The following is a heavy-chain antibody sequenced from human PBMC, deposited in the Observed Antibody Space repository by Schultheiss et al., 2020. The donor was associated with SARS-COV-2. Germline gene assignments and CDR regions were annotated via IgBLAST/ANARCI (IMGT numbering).Heavy chain of an antibody. Sequence: GESLKISCAGSGFTFSDYYMSWIRQAPGKGLEWVSYISSSSNPICYADSVKGRFTISRDNAKNSLYLQMNSLRAEDTAVYYCARDTVRDPWGQGTLVTVSS. CDR1: GFTFSDYY. D-gene: IGHD3-10*01. J-gene: IGHJ5*02. CDR3: ARDTVRDP. V-gene: IGHV3-11*04. CDR2: ISSSSNPI.